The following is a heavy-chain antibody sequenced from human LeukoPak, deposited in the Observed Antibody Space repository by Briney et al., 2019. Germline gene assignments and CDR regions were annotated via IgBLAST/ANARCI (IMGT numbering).Heavy chain of an antibody. Sequence: GGSLRLSCAASGFTFSTYSMNWVRQAPGKGLEWVSSISSSSSYIYYADSVKGRFTISRDNAKNSLYLQMNSLRAEDTAVYYCARVMKATVRTSNFDYWGQGTLVTVSS. CDR1: GFTFSTYS. J-gene: IGHJ4*02. CDR2: ISSSSSYI. V-gene: IGHV3-21*04. CDR3: ARVMKATVRTSNFDY. D-gene: IGHD4-17*01.